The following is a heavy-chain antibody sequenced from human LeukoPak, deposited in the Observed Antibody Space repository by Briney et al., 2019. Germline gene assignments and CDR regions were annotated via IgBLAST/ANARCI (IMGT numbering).Heavy chain of an antibody. Sequence: PSETLSLTCAVYGESFSGYYWSWLRQPPGKGLEWIGEINHSGNTNYNSSLKSRVTMSVDTSKSQFSMKLSSVTAADTAVYYCAKVYSSSSRDAFDVWGQGTMVTVSS. D-gene: IGHD6-6*01. V-gene: IGHV4-34*01. CDR3: AKVYSSSSRDAFDV. CDR2: INHSGNT. CDR1: GESFSGYY. J-gene: IGHJ3*01.